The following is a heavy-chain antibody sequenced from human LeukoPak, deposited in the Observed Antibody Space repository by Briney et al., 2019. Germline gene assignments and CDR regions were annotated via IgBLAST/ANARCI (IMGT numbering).Heavy chain of an antibody. J-gene: IGHJ4*02. CDR1: GFTFSTYW. CDR3: ARAHNWKYGSFDF. D-gene: IGHD1-7*01. Sequence: QPGGSLRLSCAASGFTFSTYWMHWVRQAPGKGLVWVSSINSDGSSTSYADSVRGRFTISRDNAKNTLYLQMNSLRAEDTAVYYCARAHNWKYGSFDFWGQGTLVTVSS. CDR2: INSDGSST. V-gene: IGHV3-74*01.